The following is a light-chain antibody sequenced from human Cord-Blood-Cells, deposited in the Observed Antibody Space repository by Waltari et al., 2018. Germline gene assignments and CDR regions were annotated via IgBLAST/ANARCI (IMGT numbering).Light chain of an antibody. CDR3: NSRDSSGNHLV. V-gene: IGLV3-19*01. CDR1: SLRSYY. J-gene: IGLJ2*01. CDR2: GNN. Sequence: SSELTQDPAVSVALGQTVRITCQGDSLRSYYASWYQQNPGQAPVLVLYGNNNRPSGITDRFSGSSAGNTASLTITGAQAEDEADYYCNSRDSSGNHLVFGGGTKLTVL.